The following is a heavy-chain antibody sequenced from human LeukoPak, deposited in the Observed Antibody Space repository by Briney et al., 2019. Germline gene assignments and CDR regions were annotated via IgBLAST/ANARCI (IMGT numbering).Heavy chain of an antibody. J-gene: IGHJ4*02. CDR3: ARTEPSGTTSH. CDR2: IDHTGST. Sequence: SETLSLTCSVSDDSISIYYWSWIRQPPGKGLEWIGYIDHTGSTNYNPSLNSRVTISRDTSKNHFSLELSSVTAADTAVYYCARTEPSGTTSHWGQGTLVTVSS. V-gene: IGHV4-59*01. D-gene: IGHD1-1*01. CDR1: DDSISIYY.